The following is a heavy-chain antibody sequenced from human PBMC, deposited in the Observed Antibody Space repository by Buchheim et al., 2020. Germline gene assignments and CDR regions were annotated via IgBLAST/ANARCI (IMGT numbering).Heavy chain of an antibody. Sequence: DVQLVESGGGLVQPGGSLRLSCAASGFTFSTSYMGWVRQAPGKRLEWVSVIFTDGTAQSADSVRGRFPISRDNSKNTVYFQMNSLRAEDTAVYFCTRDSTSPARAGYWGQGTL. CDR2: IFTDGTA. D-gene: IGHD2/OR15-2a*01. J-gene: IGHJ4*02. CDR3: TRDSTSPARAGY. CDR1: GFTFSTSY. V-gene: IGHV3-66*01.